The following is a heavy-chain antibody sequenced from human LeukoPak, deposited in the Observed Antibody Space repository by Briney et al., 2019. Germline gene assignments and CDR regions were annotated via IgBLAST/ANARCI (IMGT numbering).Heavy chain of an antibody. CDR1: GGSFSGYY. V-gene: IGHV4-34*01. CDR3: ARRKVPATLAGAFDI. CDR2: INHSGST. J-gene: IGHJ3*02. D-gene: IGHD2-2*01. Sequence: SETPSLTCAVYGGSFSGYYWSWIRQPPGKGLEWIGEINHSGSTNYNPSLKSRVTISVDTSKNQFSLKLSSVTAADTAVYYCARRKVPATLAGAFDIWGQGTMVTVSS.